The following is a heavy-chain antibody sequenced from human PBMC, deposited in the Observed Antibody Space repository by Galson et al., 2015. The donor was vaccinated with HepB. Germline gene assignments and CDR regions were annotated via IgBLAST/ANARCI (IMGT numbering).Heavy chain of an antibody. J-gene: IGHJ4*02. D-gene: IGHD4-11*01. CDR2: IWYDGSKD. V-gene: IGHV3-33*04. CDR3: ARYYGNYRAFDY. Sequence: SLRLSCAASGNTFSSHGMHWVRQAPGKGLEWVALIWYDGSKDYYADSVKGRFAVSRDNFNNILYLQMNSLRAEDTAVYYCARYYGNYRAFDYWGQGTLVTASS. CDR1: GNTFSSHG.